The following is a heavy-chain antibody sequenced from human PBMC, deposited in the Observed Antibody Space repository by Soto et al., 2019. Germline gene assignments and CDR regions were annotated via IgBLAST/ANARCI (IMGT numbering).Heavy chain of an antibody. J-gene: IGHJ6*02. V-gene: IGHV3-73*01. D-gene: IGHD3-10*01. CDR1: GFTFSGSA. CDR3: TRQSVTMVRDDYYYYYGMDV. CDR2: IRSKANSYAT. Sequence: GGSLRLSCAASGFTFSGSAMHWVRQASGKGLEWVGRIRSKANSYATAYAASVKGRFTISRDDSQNTAYLQMNSLKTEDTAVYYCTRQSVTMVRDDYYYYYGMDVWGQGTTVTVSS.